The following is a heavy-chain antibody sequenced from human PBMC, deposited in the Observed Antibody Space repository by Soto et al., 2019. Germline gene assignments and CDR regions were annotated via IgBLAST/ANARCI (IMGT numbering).Heavy chain of an antibody. CDR2: ISGSGGTT. J-gene: IGHJ4*02. Sequence: GGSLRLSCAASGFTFSTYAMSWVSQAPGEGLEWVSTISGSGGTTYYADSVKGRFTISRDNSKNTLYLQMNSLRAEDTAIYYCAREIEPAANDYWGQGTRVTVSS. CDR3: AREIEPAANDY. V-gene: IGHV3-23*01. CDR1: GFTFSTYA. D-gene: IGHD2-2*01.